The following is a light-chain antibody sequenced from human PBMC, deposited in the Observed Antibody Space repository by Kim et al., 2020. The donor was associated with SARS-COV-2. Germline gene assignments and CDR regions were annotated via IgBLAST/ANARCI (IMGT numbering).Light chain of an antibody. Sequence: ATINCKSSQNILYSANNKNSLAWYQQKQGQPPKLLIYRASTRESGVPDRFSGSGSGTDFTLTISSLQSEDVAVYYCQQYHNAPLTFGGGTKVDIK. J-gene: IGKJ4*01. CDR1: QNILYSANNKNS. V-gene: IGKV4-1*01. CDR2: RAS. CDR3: QQYHNAPLT.